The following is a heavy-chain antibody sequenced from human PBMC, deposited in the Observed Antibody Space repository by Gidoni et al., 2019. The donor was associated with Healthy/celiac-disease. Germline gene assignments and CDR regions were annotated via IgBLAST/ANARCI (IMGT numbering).Heavy chain of an antibody. CDR1: GFTFSSYV. J-gene: IGHJ4*02. CDR3: VKGPYYFDY. V-gene: IGHV3-64D*06. CDR2: SSSNGGST. Sequence: EVQLVESGGGLVQPGGSLRLSCSASGFTFSSYVMHWVRQAPGKGLEYVSNSSSNGGSTYYADSVKGRFNISRDNSKNTLYLQMSSLRAEDTAVYYCVKGPYYFDYWGQGTLVTVSS.